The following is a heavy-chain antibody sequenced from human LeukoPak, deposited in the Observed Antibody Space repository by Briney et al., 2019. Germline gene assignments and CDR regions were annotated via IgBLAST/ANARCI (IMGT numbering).Heavy chain of an antibody. CDR3: ANCSCWYV. D-gene: IGHD6-19*01. CDR1: GFTFSSYA. Sequence: PGGSLRLSCAASGFTFSSYAMTWVRQAPGKGLEWVSVINTSGGSTYYADPVKGRFTISRDNSKNTLYLQMNSLRAEDTAVYYCANCSCWYVWGEGTLVTVSS. J-gene: IGHJ4*02. CDR2: INTSGGST. V-gene: IGHV3-23*01.